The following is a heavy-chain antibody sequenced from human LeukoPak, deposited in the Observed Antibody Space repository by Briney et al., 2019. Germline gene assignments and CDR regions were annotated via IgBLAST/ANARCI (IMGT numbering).Heavy chain of an antibody. D-gene: IGHD3-3*01. J-gene: IGHJ4*02. Sequence: PGGSLRLSCAASGFTFSGYAMSWVRQAPGKGLEWVSAIVNSGGSTYYADSVKGRFTISRDNSQNTLYLQMNSLRAEDTAVYYCAKGNYDFWSAYDYWGQGTLVTVSS. CDR3: AKGNYDFWSAYDY. V-gene: IGHV3-23*01. CDR2: IVNSGGST. CDR1: GFTFSGYA.